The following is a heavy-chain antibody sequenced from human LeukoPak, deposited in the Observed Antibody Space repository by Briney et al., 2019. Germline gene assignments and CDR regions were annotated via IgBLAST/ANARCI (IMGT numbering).Heavy chain of an antibody. CDR1: GGSISSDGYY. CDR3: ASVTTVKHYYYYMDV. V-gene: IGHV4-31*03. CDR2: IYYSGST. D-gene: IGHD4-11*01. Sequence: SETLSLTCSVSGGSISSDGYYWSWIRQHPGKGLEWIGYIYYSGSTYYNPSLKSRVTISLDTSKNQFSLKLSSVTAADTAVYYCASVTTVKHYYYYMDVWGKGTTVTVSS. J-gene: IGHJ6*03.